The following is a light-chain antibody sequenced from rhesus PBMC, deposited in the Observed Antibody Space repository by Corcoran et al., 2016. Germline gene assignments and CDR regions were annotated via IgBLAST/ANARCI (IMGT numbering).Light chain of an antibody. CDR1: QGISNW. CDR3: QQHDNSPWT. V-gene: IGKV1-69*01. J-gene: IGKJ1*01. CDR2: RAS. Sequence: DIQMTQSPSSLSASVGDRVTITCRASQGISNWLAWYPQKPGKAPKLLIYRASNLETGVPSRFSGIGSGTDFTLTISILQPEDIATYYCQQHDNSPWTFGQGTKVEIK.